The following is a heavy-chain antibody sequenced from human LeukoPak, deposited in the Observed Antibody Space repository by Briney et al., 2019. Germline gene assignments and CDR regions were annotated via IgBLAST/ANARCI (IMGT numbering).Heavy chain of an antibody. Sequence: GGSLRLSCAASGFTVSSNYMTWVRQATGKGLEWVSVIYTGGSTYYADSVKGRFSISRDNSKNTLHLRMSSLRAEDTAIYYCAGDMGDSSGYFPDASDIWGQGTMVTVSS. CDR1: GFTVSSNY. V-gene: IGHV3-66*01. CDR3: AGDMGDSSGYFPDASDI. CDR2: IYTGGST. D-gene: IGHD3-22*01. J-gene: IGHJ3*02.